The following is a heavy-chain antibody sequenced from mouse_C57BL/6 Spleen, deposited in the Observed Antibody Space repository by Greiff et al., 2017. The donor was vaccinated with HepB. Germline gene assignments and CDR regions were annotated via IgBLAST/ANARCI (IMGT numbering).Heavy chain of an antibody. J-gene: IGHJ4*01. CDR2: INPNNGGT. CDR1: GYTFTDYN. CDR3: LSFYAMDY. Sequence: EVQLVESGPELVKPGASVKMSCKASGYTFTDYNMHWVKQSHGKSLEWIGYINPNNGGTSYNQKFKGKATLTVNKSSSTAYMELRSLTSEDSAVYYCLSFYAMDYWGQGTSVTVSS. V-gene: IGHV1-22*01.